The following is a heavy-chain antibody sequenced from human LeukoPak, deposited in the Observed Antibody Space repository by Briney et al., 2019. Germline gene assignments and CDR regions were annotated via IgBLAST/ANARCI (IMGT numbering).Heavy chain of an antibody. CDR1: GYSFFRYW. Sequence: GEALEISFEGAGYSFFRYWIGWGRRMPGKGGGWRGIIYPRYSYPTYSPSFQGQVPLSADQSLSTAYLQWSSLKASDTAMYYCAQGVVAGTGSAYFPHWGQGTLVTVSS. CDR2: IYPRYSYP. D-gene: IGHD6-19*01. CDR3: AQGVVAGTGSAYFPH. V-gene: IGHV5-51*01. J-gene: IGHJ1*01.